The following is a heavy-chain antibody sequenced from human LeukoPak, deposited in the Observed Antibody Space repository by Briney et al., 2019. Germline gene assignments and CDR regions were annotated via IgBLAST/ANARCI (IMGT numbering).Heavy chain of an antibody. D-gene: IGHD3-22*01. CDR2: INPNSGGT. CDR1: GYTFTGYY. J-gene: IGHJ4*02. CDR3: ARPLYYYDSSGYYSKGLLGN. Sequence: GASVKVSCKASGYTFTGYYVHWVRQAPGQGLEWMGWINPNSGGTNYAQKFQGRVTMTRDTSISTAYMELSRLRSDDTAVYYCARPLYYYDSSGYYSKGLLGNWGQGTLVTVSS. V-gene: IGHV1-2*02.